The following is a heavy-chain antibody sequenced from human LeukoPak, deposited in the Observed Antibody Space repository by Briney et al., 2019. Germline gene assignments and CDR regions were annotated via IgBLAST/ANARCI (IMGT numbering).Heavy chain of an antibody. J-gene: IGHJ4*02. CDR3: ARPRWRWFGDTTFDY. CDR2: INPNSGGT. CDR1: GYTFTGYY. D-gene: IGHD3-10*01. Sequence: ASVKVSCKASGYTFTGYYMHWVRQAPGQGLEWMGWINPNSGGTNYAQKFQGRVTMTRDTSTSTAYMELSRLRSDDTAVYYCARPRWRWFGDTTFDYWGQGTLVTVSS. V-gene: IGHV1-2*02.